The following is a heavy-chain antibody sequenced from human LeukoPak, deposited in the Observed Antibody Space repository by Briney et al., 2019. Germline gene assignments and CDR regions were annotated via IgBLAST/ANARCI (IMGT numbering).Heavy chain of an antibody. V-gene: IGHV5-10-1*01. CDR2: IDPSDSYT. J-gene: IGHJ5*02. D-gene: IGHD3-22*01. Sequence: GESLRISCKGSGYSFTSYWISWVRPMPGKGLEWMGRIDPSDSYTNYSPSFQGHVTISADKSNSTAYLQWSSLKASDTAMYYCARLVYYDSSGYYPNWFDPWGQGTLVTVSS. CDR3: ARLVYYDSSGYYPNWFDP. CDR1: GYSFTSYW.